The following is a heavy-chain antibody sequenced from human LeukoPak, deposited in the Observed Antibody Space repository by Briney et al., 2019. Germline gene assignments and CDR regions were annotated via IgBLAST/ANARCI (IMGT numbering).Heavy chain of an antibody. J-gene: IGHJ4*02. CDR3: ARDVSKTVGTYYFDY. Sequence: ASVKVSCKASGYTLTAYYTHWVRQAPGQGLEWMGWINPLSGGTKSAQTFQGRVTMTWDASISTAYMELSRLTSDDTAVYYCARDVSKTVGTYYFDYGGQGTLVTVSS. CDR1: GYTLTAYY. D-gene: IGHD1-26*01. CDR2: INPLSGGT. V-gene: IGHV1-2*02.